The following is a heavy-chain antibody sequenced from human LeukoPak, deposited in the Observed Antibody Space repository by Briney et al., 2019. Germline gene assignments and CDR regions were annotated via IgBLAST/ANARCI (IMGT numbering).Heavy chain of an antibody. CDR2: IYYSGST. J-gene: IGHJ6*03. V-gene: IGHV4-61*05. Sequence: SETLSLTCTVSGGSISSSNYYWGWIRQPPGKGLEWIGYIYYSGSTNYNPSLKSRVTISVDTSKNQFSLKLSSVTAADTAVYYCARGASCSGGSCYSYYYYYMDVWGKGTTVTVSS. D-gene: IGHD2-15*01. CDR1: GGSISSSNYY. CDR3: ARGASCSGGSCYSYYYYYMDV.